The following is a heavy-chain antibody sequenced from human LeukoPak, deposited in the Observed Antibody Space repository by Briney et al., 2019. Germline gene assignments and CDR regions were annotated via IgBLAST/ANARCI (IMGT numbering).Heavy chain of an antibody. CDR2: IHHRAGI. CDR1: GGSFTSYY. CDR3: ASELYSSSSGYYYYYMDV. J-gene: IGHJ6*03. D-gene: IGHD6-6*01. V-gene: IGHV4-34*01. Sequence: SETLSLTCAVYGGSFTSYYWSWIRQVPGKGLEWIGEIHHRAGINYNPSLKTRVTISADTSKNQFSLKLSSVTAADTAVYYCASELYSSSSGYYYYYMDVWGKGTTVTVSS.